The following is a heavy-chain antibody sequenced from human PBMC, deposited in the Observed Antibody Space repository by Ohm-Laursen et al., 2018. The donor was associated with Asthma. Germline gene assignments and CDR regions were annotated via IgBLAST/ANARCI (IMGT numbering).Heavy chain of an antibody. CDR2: ISSDDVTI. J-gene: IGHJ6*02. D-gene: IGHD1-26*01. CDR1: GLTFSSYA. CDR3: AREWGGMDV. Sequence: SLRLSCAASGLTFSSYAMSWVRQAPGKGLEWVSYISSDDVTIYYADSVKGRFTISRDNAKHSLYLQMTSLRVEDTAVYYCAREWGGMDVWGPGATVTVSS. V-gene: IGHV3-48*01.